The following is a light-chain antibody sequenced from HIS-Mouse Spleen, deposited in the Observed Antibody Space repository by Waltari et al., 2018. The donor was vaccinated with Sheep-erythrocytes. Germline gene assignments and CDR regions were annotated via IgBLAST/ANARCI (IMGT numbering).Light chain of an antibody. CDR1: ALPKQY. Sequence: SYDLTQPPSVSVSPGQTARITCSGDALPKQYAYWYQQKPGQAPVVVIYKDSERPSGIPERFSGSSSGTTVTLTISGVQAEDEADYYCQSADSSGTYVFGTGTKVTVL. V-gene: IGLV3-25*03. J-gene: IGLJ1*01. CDR3: QSADSSGTYV. CDR2: KDS.